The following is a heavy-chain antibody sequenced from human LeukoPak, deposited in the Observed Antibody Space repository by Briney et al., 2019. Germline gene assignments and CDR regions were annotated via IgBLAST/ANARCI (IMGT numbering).Heavy chain of an antibody. Sequence: PSETLSLTCTVSGGSISSGGYYWSWIRQHPGKGLEWIGYIYYSGSTYYNPSLKSRVTISVDTSKNQFSLKLSSVTAADTAVYYCARAGYSSSSEYNWFDPWGQGTLVTVSS. CDR3: ARAGYSSSSEYNWFDP. CDR2: IYYSGST. J-gene: IGHJ5*02. D-gene: IGHD6-13*01. V-gene: IGHV4-31*03. CDR1: GGSISSGGYY.